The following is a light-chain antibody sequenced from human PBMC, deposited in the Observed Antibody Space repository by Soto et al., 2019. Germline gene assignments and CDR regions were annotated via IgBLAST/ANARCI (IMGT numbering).Light chain of an antibody. V-gene: IGLV2-23*02. CDR2: EVS. Sequence: QSALTQPASVSGSPGQSITVSCTGTSSDVGSYNLVSWYQQHPGKAPKLMIYEVSERPSGVSYRCSGSKSGNTASLTISGLQAEDEADYYCCSDASINTLFVFGTGTKLTVL. CDR1: SSDVGSYNL. CDR3: CSDASINTLFV. J-gene: IGLJ1*01.